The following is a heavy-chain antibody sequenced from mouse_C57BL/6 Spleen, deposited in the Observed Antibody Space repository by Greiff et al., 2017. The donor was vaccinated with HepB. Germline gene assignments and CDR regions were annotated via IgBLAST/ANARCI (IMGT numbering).Heavy chain of an antibody. Sequence: EVQVVESGGGLVKPGGSLKLSCAASGFTFSSYTMSWVRQTPEKRLEWVATISGGGGNTYYPDSVKGRFTISRDNAKNTLYLQMSSLRSEDTALYYCARRHYDYGWFAYWGQGTLVTVSA. V-gene: IGHV5-9*01. CDR1: GFTFSSYT. D-gene: IGHD2-4*01. CDR2: ISGGGGNT. CDR3: ARRHYDYGWFAY. J-gene: IGHJ3*01.